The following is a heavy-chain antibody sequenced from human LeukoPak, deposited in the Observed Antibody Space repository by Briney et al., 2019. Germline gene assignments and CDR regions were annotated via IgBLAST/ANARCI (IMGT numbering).Heavy chain of an antibody. D-gene: IGHD3-10*01. V-gene: IGHV3-21*01. CDR3: ASAMVRGVIDY. J-gene: IGHJ4*02. Sequence: GGSLRLSCAASGITFSSYTMNWVRQAPGKGLEWVSFISTSSSYTYYADSVKGRFTISRDNARNSLYLQMNSLRAEDTAVYYCASAMVRGVIDYWGQGTLVTVSS. CDR1: GITFSSYT. CDR2: ISTSSSYT.